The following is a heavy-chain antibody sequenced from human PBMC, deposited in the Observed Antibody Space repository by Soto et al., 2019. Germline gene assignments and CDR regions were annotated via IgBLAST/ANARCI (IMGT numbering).Heavy chain of an antibody. CDR2: VYHSGTT. D-gene: IGHD6-13*01. V-gene: IGHV4-38-2*01. Sequence: SETLSLTCGVSGYSISIGYYCGCIRQPPGKGLEWIGSVYHSGTTYYNPSLKSRVTISLDTSKNQFSLRLTSVTAADTAMYFCTRSLYSSSWYAGSWGQGTLVTVSS. CDR3: TRSLYSSSWYAGS. CDR1: GYSISIGYY. J-gene: IGHJ4*02.